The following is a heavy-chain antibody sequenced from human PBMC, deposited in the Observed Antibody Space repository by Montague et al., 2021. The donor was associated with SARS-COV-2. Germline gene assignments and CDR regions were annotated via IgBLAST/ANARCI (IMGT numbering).Heavy chain of an antibody. J-gene: IGHJ6*02. Sequence: SLRLSCAASGFPLNTRAMHWVRQAPGKGLEWVAVTSFDEKKKYYAASVKGPFTISRDNSKNTLYLQTNSLTVDDTAMYYCARVSRVGATYFYYGMDVWGRGTTVTVSS. CDR3: ARVSRVGATYFYYGMDV. CDR2: TSFDEKKK. CDR1: GFPLNTRA. D-gene: IGHD1-26*01. V-gene: IGHV3-30*03.